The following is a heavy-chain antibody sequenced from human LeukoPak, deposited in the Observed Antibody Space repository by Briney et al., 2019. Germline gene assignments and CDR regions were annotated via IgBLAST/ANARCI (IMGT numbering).Heavy chain of an antibody. CDR1: GYTFTSYG. J-gene: IGHJ4*02. CDR2: ISAYNGNT. V-gene: IGHV1-18*01. Sequence: ASVKVSCKASGYTFTSYGISWVRQAPGQGLEWMGWISAYNGNTNYAQKLQGRVTMTTDTSTSTAYMELRSLRSDDTAVYYCARGYYYGSGSYYNDYWGQGTLVTVSS. D-gene: IGHD3-10*01. CDR3: ARGYYYGSGSYYNDY.